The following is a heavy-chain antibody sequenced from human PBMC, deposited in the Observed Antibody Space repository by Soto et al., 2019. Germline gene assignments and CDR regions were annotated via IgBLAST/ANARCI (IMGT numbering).Heavy chain of an antibody. V-gene: IGHV4-39*01. CDR3: ARHALTTSIDQLQPVGF. CDR2: AHYSGTT. CDR1: GDSISGRACY. Sequence: SETLSLTCSVSGDSISGRACYWGWIRYPPGKDLEWIGSAHYSGTTSYNPSLKTRVTISEDMSKNQLSLRLTSVTAADTAIYYCARHALTTSIDQLQPVGFWGQGTLVTVSS. J-gene: IGHJ4*02. D-gene: IGHD2-2*01.